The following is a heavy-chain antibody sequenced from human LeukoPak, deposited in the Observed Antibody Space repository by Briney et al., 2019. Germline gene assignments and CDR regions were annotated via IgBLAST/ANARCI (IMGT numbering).Heavy chain of an antibody. D-gene: IGHD3-22*01. CDR1: GGSISSSSDY. CDR2: IYYSGST. V-gene: IGHV4-39*01. CDR3: ARSYYYDSSGYPY. Sequence: SETLSLTCTVSGGSISSSSDYWGWIRQPPGKGLEWIGSIYYSGSTYYNPSLKSRVTISVDTSKNQFSLKLSSVTAADTAVYYCARSYYYDSSGYPYWGQGTLVTVSS. J-gene: IGHJ4*02.